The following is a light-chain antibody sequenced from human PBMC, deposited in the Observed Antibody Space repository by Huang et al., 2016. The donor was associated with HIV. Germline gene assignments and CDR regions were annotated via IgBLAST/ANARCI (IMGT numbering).Light chain of an antibody. V-gene: IGKV3-15*01. CDR1: QSVSSN. CDR2: GAS. Sequence: EIVMTQSPATLSVSPGERASLSCRASQSVSSNLAWYQQKPGQAPRPLIFGASSRATGIPARFSGSGSGTEFTLTISSLQSEDYAVYYCQQYNNWPPEYTFGQGTKVDI. CDR3: QQYNNWPPEYT. J-gene: IGKJ2*01.